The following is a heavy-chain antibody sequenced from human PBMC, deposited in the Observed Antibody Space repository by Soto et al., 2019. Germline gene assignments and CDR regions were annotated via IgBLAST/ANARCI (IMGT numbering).Heavy chain of an antibody. V-gene: IGHV1-69*01. J-gene: IGHJ5*02. CDR2: IIPMYGPA. CDR1: GGTFSSYA. CDR3: ARVTAMVRGVIDNWFDP. D-gene: IGHD3-10*01. Sequence: QVPLVQSGAEVKKPGSSVTVSCKASGGTFSSYAIHWVRQAPGQGLEWMGGIIPMYGPAKYAPRLQGRVTSTADDSTTTVYMELTRLTSQDTAVYYWARVTAMVRGVIDNWFDPWGHGTLVTVSS.